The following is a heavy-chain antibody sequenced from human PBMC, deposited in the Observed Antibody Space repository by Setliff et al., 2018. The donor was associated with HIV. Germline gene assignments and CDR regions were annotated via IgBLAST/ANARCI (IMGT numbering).Heavy chain of an antibody. CDR2: IIHSGST. D-gene: IGHD1-26*01. J-gene: IGHJ6*02. V-gene: IGHV4-34*12. CDR1: GGSFSGYY. Sequence: PSETLSLTCAVYGGSFSGYYWSWIRQPPGKGLEWIGEIIHSGSTNYNPSLKSRVTISVDTSKNQFSLKLSSVTAADTAVYYCARRQWELKYYYGMDVWGQGTTVPSP. CDR3: ARRQWELKYYYGMDV.